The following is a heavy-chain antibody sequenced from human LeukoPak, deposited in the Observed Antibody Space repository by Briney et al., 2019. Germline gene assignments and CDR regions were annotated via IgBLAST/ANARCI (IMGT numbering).Heavy chain of an antibody. CDR3: ARSSRIAVAPDY. CDR1: GGSISSSSYY. D-gene: IGHD6-19*01. Sequence: PSETLSLTCTVSGGSISSSSYYWGWFRQPPGKGLEWIGSIYYSGSTYYNPSLKSRVTISVDTSKNQFSLKLSSVTAADTAVYYCARSSRIAVAPDYWGQGTLVTVSS. J-gene: IGHJ4*02. CDR2: IYYSGST. V-gene: IGHV4-39*01.